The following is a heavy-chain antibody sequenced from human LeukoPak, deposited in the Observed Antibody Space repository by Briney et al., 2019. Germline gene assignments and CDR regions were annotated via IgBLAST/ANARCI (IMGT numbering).Heavy chain of an antibody. Sequence: SETLSLTCTVSGGSLSSYYWSWIRQPPGKGLEWIGYIYYSGSADYNPSLKSRVTISVDTSKNQFSLKLSSVTAADTAVYYCARRDTAMVTFDYWGQGTLVTVSS. CDR1: GGSLSSYY. D-gene: IGHD5-18*01. CDR3: ARRDTAMVTFDY. V-gene: IGHV4-59*08. J-gene: IGHJ4*02. CDR2: IYYSGSA.